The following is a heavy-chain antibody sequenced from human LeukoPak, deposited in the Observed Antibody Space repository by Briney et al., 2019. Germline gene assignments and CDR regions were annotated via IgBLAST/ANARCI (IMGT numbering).Heavy chain of an antibody. CDR3: ARQISGNKDY. CDR1: GVSISGYY. D-gene: IGHD1/OR15-1a*01. CDR2: VFYRDSFSYGGTT. J-gene: IGHJ4*02. V-gene: IGHV4-59*05. Sequence: PSETLSLTCTVSGVSISGYYWIWIRQSPGRGLEWIGSVFYRDSFSYGGTTFYNPSLQSRVTISVDTSKNAFSLKLSSVTAADTAVYYWARQISGNKDYWGQGTLVTVSS.